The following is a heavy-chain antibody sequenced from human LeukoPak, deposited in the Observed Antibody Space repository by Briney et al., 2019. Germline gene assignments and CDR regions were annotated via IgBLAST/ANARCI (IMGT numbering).Heavy chain of an antibody. CDR2: IIPILGIA. D-gene: IGHD6-13*01. J-gene: IGHJ4*02. V-gene: IGHV1-69*04. CDR1: GGTFSSYA. CDR3: ARDQSSSWFSAKYYFDY. Sequence: SVKVSCKASGGTFSSYAISWVRQAPGQGLEWMGRIIPILGIANYAQKFQGRVTITADKSTSTAYMELSSLRSEDTAVYYCARDQSSSWFSAKYYFDYWGQGTLVTVSS.